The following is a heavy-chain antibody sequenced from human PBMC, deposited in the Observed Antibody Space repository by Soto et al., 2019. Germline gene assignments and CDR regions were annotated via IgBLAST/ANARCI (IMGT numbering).Heavy chain of an antibody. V-gene: IGHV4-31*03. D-gene: IGHD1-1*01. CDR1: GGSISSGGYY. CDR2: IYYSGST. J-gene: IGHJ4*02. Sequence: SETLSLTCTVSGGSISSGGYYWSWIRQHPGKGLEWIGYIYYSGSTYSNPSLKSRVTISVDTSKNQFSLKLSSVTAADTAVYYCERWPQLEHRYDYWGQGTLVTVSS. CDR3: ERWPQLEHRYDY.